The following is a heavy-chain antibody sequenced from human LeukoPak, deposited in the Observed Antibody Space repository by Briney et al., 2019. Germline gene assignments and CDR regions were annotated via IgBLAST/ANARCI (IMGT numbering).Heavy chain of an antibody. CDR3: ARESTAGYNSSWYGFRN. CDR2: INQDGSEK. CDR1: GFTFSGYW. V-gene: IGHV3-7*01. Sequence: PGGSLRLSCAASGFTFSGYWMSWVRQAPGKELEWVANINQDGSEKYYVDSVKGRFTISRDNAKNSLFLQMGSLRVEDTAVYYCARESTAGYNSSWYGFRNWGQGTLVSVSS. D-gene: IGHD6-13*01. J-gene: IGHJ1*01.